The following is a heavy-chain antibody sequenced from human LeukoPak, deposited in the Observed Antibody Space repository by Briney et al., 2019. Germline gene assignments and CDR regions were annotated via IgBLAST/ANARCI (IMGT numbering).Heavy chain of an antibody. D-gene: IGHD3-9*01. J-gene: IGHJ6*02. V-gene: IGHV1-69*04. CDR3: ARPSESGGSVFDPLRLDV. CDR1: GGASTEHA. Sequence: EASVKVSCKASGGASTEHAITWLRQAPGHRLEWMGRIIPIFGKTYYAHNFRGRVTITADKSTSTVYMEVSSLRSEDTAMYYCARPSESGGSVFDPLRLDVWGQGTTVTVSS. CDR2: IIPIFGKT.